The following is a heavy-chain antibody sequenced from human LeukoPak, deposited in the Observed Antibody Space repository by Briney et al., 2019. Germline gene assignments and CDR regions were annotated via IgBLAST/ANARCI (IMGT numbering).Heavy chain of an antibody. CDR2: VSGGGDTT. J-gene: IGHJ6*02. V-gene: IGHV3-23*01. CDR3: AKDLISMVRGSAMDV. CDR1: GFSFSSYA. Sequence: GGSLRLSCAASGFSFSSYAMSWVRQAPGKGLEWVSAVSGGGDTTYTADSVKGRFTISRDDSKKTVYLQMNSLRAEDTAVYYCAKDLISMVRGSAMDVWGQGTTVTVSS. D-gene: IGHD3-10*01.